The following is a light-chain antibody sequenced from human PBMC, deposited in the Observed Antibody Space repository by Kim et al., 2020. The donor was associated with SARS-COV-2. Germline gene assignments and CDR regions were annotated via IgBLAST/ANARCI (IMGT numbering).Light chain of an antibody. CDR1: HAISNS. J-gene: IGKJ2*01. CDR2: DAF. V-gene: IGKV1-33*01. Sequence: SLGDRVSFPCKASHAISNSLNWNQHKPGKAPRLLIYDAFNLETGVPSRFSGSGSGTHFIFTIASLQPEDSATYYCQHYETLPPSYTFGQGTKLEI. CDR3: QHYETLPPSYT.